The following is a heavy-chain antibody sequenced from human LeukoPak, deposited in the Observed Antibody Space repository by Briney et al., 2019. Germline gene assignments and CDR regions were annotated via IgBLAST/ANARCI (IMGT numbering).Heavy chain of an antibody. Sequence: ASVKVSCKASGYTFTSYGISWVRQAPGQGLEWMGWISAYNGNTNYAQKLQGRVTMTTDTSTSTAYMELRSLRSDDTAVYYCARGHYYDSSGYPPGYYYNGIYVCGQGTTVTVSS. CDR1: GYTFTSYG. CDR3: ARGHYYDSSGYPPGYYYNGIYV. J-gene: IGHJ6*02. D-gene: IGHD3-22*01. V-gene: IGHV1-18*01. CDR2: ISAYNGNT.